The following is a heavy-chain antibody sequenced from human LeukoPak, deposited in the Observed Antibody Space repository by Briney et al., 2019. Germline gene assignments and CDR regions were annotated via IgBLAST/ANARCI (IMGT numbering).Heavy chain of an antibody. CDR3: ARGGGYSYGSWVYFDY. Sequence: SETLSLTCTVSGASINNNFWTWIRQPPGKGLEWIGYIYYSGSTNYNPSLKSRVTISVDTSKNQFSLKLSSVTAADTAVYYCARGGGYSYGSWVYFDYWGQGTLVTVSS. CDR1: GASINNNF. D-gene: IGHD5-18*01. J-gene: IGHJ4*02. CDR2: IYYSGST. V-gene: IGHV4-59*01.